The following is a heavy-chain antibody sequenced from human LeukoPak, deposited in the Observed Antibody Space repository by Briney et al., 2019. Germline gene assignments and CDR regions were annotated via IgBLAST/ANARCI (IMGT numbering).Heavy chain of an antibody. D-gene: IGHD4-17*01. CDR1: GFTFSSYG. J-gene: IGHJ6*02. CDR3: VKDLRVFEAYFYYYGMDV. Sequence: GRSLRLSCAASGFTFSSYGMHWVRQAPGKGLEWVAVISYDGSNKFYADSVKGRFTISRDNSKNTLYLQMNSLRGEDTAVYYCVKDLRVFEAYFYYYGMDVWGQGTTVTVSS. CDR2: ISYDGSNK. V-gene: IGHV3-30*18.